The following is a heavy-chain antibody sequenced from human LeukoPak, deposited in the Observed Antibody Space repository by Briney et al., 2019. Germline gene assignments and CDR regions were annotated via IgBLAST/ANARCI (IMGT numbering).Heavy chain of an antibody. Sequence: PGGSLRLSCAASGFTFSSYGMHWVRQAPGKGLEWVAVISYDGSNKYYADSVKGRFTISRDNSKNTLYLQMNSLRAEDTAVYYCAKGGYSSSGFDYWGQGTLVTVSS. D-gene: IGHD6-13*01. CDR3: AKGGYSSSGFDY. CDR2: ISYDGSNK. V-gene: IGHV3-30*18. J-gene: IGHJ4*02. CDR1: GFTFSSYG.